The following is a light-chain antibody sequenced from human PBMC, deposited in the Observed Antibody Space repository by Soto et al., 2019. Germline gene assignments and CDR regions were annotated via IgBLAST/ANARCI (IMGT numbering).Light chain of an antibody. CDR2: DNN. Sequence: QSVLTQPPSVSAAPGQKVTIPCSGSSSNIGNSYVSWYQQLPGTAPKLLIYDNNKRPSGIPDQFSGSKSGTSATLGITGLQTGDEADYYCGTWDTSLSAGIFAGGTKLTVL. V-gene: IGLV1-51*01. CDR1: SSNIGNSY. J-gene: IGLJ2*01. CDR3: GTWDTSLSAGI.